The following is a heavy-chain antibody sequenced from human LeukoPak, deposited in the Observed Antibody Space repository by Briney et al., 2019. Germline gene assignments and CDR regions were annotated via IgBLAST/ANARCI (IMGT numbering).Heavy chain of an antibody. CDR1: GYTFTSNA. D-gene: IGHD3-3*02. CDR2: SSTYNANT. Sequence: ASVKVSCKASGYTFTSNAITWVRQAPGQGLEWMGWSSTYNANTRYAQKFQGRVTMTIDTSTSTAYMELRNLTSDDTAVYYCARISTSWSDPWGQGTLVIVSS. CDR3: ARISTSWSDP. V-gene: IGHV1-18*01. J-gene: IGHJ5*02.